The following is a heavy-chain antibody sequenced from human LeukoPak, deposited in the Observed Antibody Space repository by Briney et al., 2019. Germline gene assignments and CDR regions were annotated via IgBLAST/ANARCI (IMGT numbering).Heavy chain of an antibody. Sequence: ASVKVSCKASGYTFTGYYMHWVRQAPGQGLEWMGWINPNSGGTNYAQKFQGRVTMTRDTSISTAYMELSRLRSDDTAVYYCARDEGPSGTDFDYWGQGTLVTVSS. V-gene: IGHV1-2*02. J-gene: IGHJ4*02. CDR1: GYTFTGYY. CDR3: ARDEGPSGTDFDY. D-gene: IGHD1-26*01. CDR2: INPNSGGT.